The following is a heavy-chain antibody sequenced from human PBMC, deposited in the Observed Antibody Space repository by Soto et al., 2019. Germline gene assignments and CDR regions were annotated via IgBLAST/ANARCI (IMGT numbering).Heavy chain of an antibody. CDR3: AKDYGSLPLISDY. J-gene: IGHJ4*02. CDR1: GFTFSSYG. D-gene: IGHD2-15*01. V-gene: IGHV3-30*18. Sequence: QVQLVESGGGVVQPGRSLRLSCAASGFTFSSYGMHWVRQAPGKGLEWVAVISYDGSNKDYADSVKGRFTISRDNSKSTLYLEMNSLRAEDTAVYYCAKDYGSLPLISDYWGQGTLVTVSS. CDR2: ISYDGSNK.